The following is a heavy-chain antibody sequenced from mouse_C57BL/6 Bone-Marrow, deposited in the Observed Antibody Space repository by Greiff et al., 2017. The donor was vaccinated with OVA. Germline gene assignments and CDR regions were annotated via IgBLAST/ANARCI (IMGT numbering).Heavy chain of an antibody. D-gene: IGHD2-3*01. V-gene: IGHV1-64*01. CDR1: GYTFTSYW. J-gene: IGHJ4*01. Sequence: QVQLQQPGAELVKPGASVKLSCKASGYTFTSYWMHWVKQRPGQGLEWIGMIHPNSGSTNYNEKFKSKATLTVEKSSSTAYMQLSSLTSEDSAVYYCASLDGSEMDYWGQGTSVTVSS. CDR2: IHPNSGST. CDR3: ASLDGSEMDY.